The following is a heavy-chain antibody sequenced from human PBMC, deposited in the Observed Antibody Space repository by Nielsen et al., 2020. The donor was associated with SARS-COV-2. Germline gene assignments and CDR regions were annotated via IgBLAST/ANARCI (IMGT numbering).Heavy chain of an antibody. CDR2: IEEDGSEK. J-gene: IGHJ4*02. D-gene: IGHD6-6*01. CDR3: ARVVAARPGYYFDY. CDR1: GFMLRNYW. V-gene: IGHV3-7*01. Sequence: GESLKISCVASGFMLRNYWMNWVRQAPGKGLEWVANIEEDGSEKFYVDSVKGRFTISRDNAKNSLYLQMNSLRDEDTAVYYCARVVAARPGYYFDYWGQGTLVTVSS.